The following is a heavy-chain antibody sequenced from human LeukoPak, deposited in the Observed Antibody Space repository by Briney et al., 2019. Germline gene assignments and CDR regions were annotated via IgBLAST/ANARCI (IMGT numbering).Heavy chain of an antibody. CDR2: IYYSGST. Sequence: SQTLSLTCAVSGGSISSGGYSWSWIRQPPGKGLEWIGYIYYSGSTYYNPSLKSRVTISVDTSKNQFSLKLSSVTAADTAVYYCARDIAVAGTSSDYYYYMDVWGKGTTVTVSS. V-gene: IGHV4-30-4*07. CDR3: ARDIAVAGTSSDYYYYMDV. J-gene: IGHJ6*03. D-gene: IGHD6-19*01. CDR1: GGSISSGGYS.